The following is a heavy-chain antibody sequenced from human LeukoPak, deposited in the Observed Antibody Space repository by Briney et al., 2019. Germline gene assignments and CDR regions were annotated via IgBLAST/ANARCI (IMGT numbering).Heavy chain of an antibody. Sequence: ASVKVSCKASGYTFTCYYMHWVRQAPGQGLEWMGWINPNSGGTNYAQKFQGRVTMTRDTSISTAYMELSRLRSDDTAVYYCAREAKGDDSSGYPDYWGQGTLVTVSS. J-gene: IGHJ4*02. V-gene: IGHV1-2*02. D-gene: IGHD3-22*01. CDR3: AREAKGDDSSGYPDY. CDR1: GYTFTCYY. CDR2: INPNSGGT.